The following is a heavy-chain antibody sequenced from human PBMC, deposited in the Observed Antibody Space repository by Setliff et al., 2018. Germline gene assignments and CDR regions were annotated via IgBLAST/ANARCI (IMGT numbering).Heavy chain of an antibody. D-gene: IGHD2-8*02. CDR2: IYHDGNT. V-gene: IGHV4-4*02. CDR3: VRTTRSTGFYGQGVAYYMDV. CDR1: GASINSLSW. J-gene: IGHJ6*03. Sequence: SETLSLTCAVTGASINSLSWWSWVRQSPGKGLEWIGEIYHDGNTKFNPSVHYNPSLKSRVTISLDTSKNQFSLRLTPVTAADTAVYYCVRTTRSTGFYGQGVAYYMDVWDKGTTVTVSS.